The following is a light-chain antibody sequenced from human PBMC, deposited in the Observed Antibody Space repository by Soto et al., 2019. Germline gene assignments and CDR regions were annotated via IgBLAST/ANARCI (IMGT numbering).Light chain of an antibody. V-gene: IGLV1-40*01. J-gene: IGLJ2*01. CDR3: QSYDSSLSGSVV. CDR2: GNS. Sequence: QSVLTQPPSVSGAPGQRVTISYTGSSSNIGAGYDVHWYQQLPGTAPKLLIYGNSNRPSGVPDRSSGSKSGTSASLAITGLQAEDEADYYCQSYDSSLSGSVVFGGGTKLTVL. CDR1: SSNIGAGYD.